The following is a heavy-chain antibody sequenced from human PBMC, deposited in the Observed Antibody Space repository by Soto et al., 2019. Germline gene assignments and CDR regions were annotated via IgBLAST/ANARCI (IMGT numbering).Heavy chain of an antibody. V-gene: IGHV3-23*01. CDR2: ISGSGGST. CDR3: AKDVNNDILAGYYYY. D-gene: IGHD3-9*01. Sequence: SLRLSCAASGFTFSSYAMSWVRQAPGKGLEWVSAISGSGGSTYYADSVKGRFTISRGNSKNTLYLQMNSLRAEDTAVYYCAKDVNNDILAGYYYYWGQGTLVTVSS. CDR1: GFTFSSYA. J-gene: IGHJ4*02.